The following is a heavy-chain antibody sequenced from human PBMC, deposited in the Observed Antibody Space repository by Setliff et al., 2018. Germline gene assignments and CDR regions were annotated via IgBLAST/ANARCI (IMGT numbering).Heavy chain of an antibody. CDR3: ARDSHQWDPLYFDS. V-gene: IGHV1-69*05. D-gene: IGHD1-26*01. CDR1: GGTFSSYA. CDR2: IIPIFGTT. Sequence: SVKVSCKASGGTFSSYAISWVRQAPGQGLEWMGGIIPIFGTTNYAQKFRGRVTLTKDTSTNTKYMELRSLGSDDTAVYYCARDSHQWDPLYFDSWGQGTLVTVSS. J-gene: IGHJ4*02.